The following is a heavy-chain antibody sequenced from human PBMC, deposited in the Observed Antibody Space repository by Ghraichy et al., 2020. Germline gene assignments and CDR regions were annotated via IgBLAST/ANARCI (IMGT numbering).Heavy chain of an antibody. CDR3: ARVNDFWRAYRELTYGMDV. D-gene: IGHD3-3*01. CDR1: GGSIRSYY. J-gene: IGHJ6*02. Sequence: SETLSLTCIVSGGSIRSYYWSWTRQLPGKGLEWIGNIYYSGSTNYNSSLKSRVTISVDTSKSQFSLKVTSVTAADTAVYYCARVNDFWRAYRELTYGMDVCAQRTTVTFS. CDR2: IYYSGST. V-gene: IGHV4-59*01.